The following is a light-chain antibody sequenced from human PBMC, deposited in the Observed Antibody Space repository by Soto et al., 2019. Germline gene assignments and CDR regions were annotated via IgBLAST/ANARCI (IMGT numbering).Light chain of an antibody. J-gene: IGKJ5*01. CDR2: DTS. Sequence: EFVLTQSPGTLSLSPGERATLSCRASQSLTNSFIAWYQQRPGQAPRLLIYDTSSRASGIPARFSGSGSGTDFTLTISSLEPEDFAVYYCQQRSNWPPFTFGQGTRLEIK. CDR3: QQRSNWPPFT. CDR1: QSLTNSF. V-gene: IGKV3-11*01.